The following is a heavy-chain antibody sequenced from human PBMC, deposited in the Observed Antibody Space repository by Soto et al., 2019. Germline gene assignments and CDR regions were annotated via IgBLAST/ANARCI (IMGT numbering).Heavy chain of an antibody. CDR3: AGLDFYYYAMDV. CDR1: GFAFSTYS. Sequence: EVQLVESGGGLVQPGGSLRLSCVVSGFAFSTYSMNWVRQAPGKGLEWISYISGNSRDIYYADSVKGRFTISRDNAKNSLYRQMNSLRDEDTAVYYCAGLDFYYYAMDVWGQGTTVTVSS. J-gene: IGHJ6*02. V-gene: IGHV3-48*02. CDR2: ISGNSRDI.